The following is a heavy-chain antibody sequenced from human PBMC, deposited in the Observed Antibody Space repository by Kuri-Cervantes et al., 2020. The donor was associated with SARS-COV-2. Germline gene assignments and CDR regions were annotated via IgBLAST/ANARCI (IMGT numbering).Heavy chain of an antibody. D-gene: IGHD1-14*01. CDR2: INPNSGGT. V-gene: IGHV1-2*02. CDR1: GYTFTGYY. J-gene: IGHJ2*01. CDR3: ARDQGKTATSPYWYFDL. Sequence: ASLTVSCKASGYTFTGYYMHWVRQAPGQGLEWMGWINPNSGGTNYAQKIQGRVTITRDTSTGTVYMELSSLRSEDTAVYYCARDQGKTATSPYWYFDLWGRGTLVTVSS.